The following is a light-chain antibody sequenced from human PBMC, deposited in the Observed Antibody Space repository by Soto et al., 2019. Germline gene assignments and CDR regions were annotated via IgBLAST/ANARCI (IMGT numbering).Light chain of an antibody. V-gene: IGKV1-39*01. CDR2: SAF. Sequence: DIQMTQSPSSLSISVGDRVTITCRSSHAIGNHLNWYQQKPGKASQLLLYSAFTLQSWVPSRFCGSGSGTAFTLTLTSLQPEDSATSFCEQSYSVPLTVGGGTKVEV. J-gene: IGKJ4*01. CDR3: EQSYSVPLT. CDR1: HAIGNH.